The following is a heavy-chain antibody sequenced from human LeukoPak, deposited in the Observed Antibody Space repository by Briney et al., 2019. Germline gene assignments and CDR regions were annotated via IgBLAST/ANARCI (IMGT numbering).Heavy chain of an antibody. Sequence: ASVKVSCKASGGTFSSYDISWVRQAPGKGLEWMGGFDPEDGETIYAQKFQGRVTMTEDTSTDTAYMELSSLRSEDTAVYYCATDYGSGSFDYWGQGTLVTVSS. D-gene: IGHD3-10*01. V-gene: IGHV1-24*01. CDR1: GGTFSSYD. CDR2: FDPEDGET. J-gene: IGHJ4*02. CDR3: ATDYGSGSFDY.